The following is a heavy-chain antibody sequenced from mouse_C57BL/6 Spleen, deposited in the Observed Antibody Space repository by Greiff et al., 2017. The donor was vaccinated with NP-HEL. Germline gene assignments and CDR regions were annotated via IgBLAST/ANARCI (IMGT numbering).Heavy chain of an antibody. V-gene: IGHV1-72*01. CDR2: IDPDSGGT. J-gene: IGHJ4*01. CDR1: GYTFTSYW. CDR3: ARWDYEYDDGYYAMDY. Sequence: QVQLQQPGAELVKPGASVKLSCKASGYTFTSYWMPWVKQRPGRGLEWIGRIDPDSGGTKYNEKFKSKATLTVDKPSSTAYMQLSSLTSEAPAVFWCARWDYEYDDGYYAMDYWGQGTSVTVSS. D-gene: IGHD2-4*01.